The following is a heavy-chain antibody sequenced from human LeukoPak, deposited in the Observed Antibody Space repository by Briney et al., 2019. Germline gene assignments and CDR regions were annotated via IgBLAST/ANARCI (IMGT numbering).Heavy chain of an antibody. CDR1: GYTFTGYY. Sequence: ASVKVSRKASGYTFTGYYMHWVRQAPGQGLEWMGWINPNSGGTNYAQKFQGRVTMTRDTSISTAYMELSRLRSDDTAVYYCARAQGRDGYNSFDYWGQGTLVTVSS. V-gene: IGHV1-2*02. J-gene: IGHJ4*02. D-gene: IGHD5-24*01. CDR2: INPNSGGT. CDR3: ARAQGRDGYNSFDY.